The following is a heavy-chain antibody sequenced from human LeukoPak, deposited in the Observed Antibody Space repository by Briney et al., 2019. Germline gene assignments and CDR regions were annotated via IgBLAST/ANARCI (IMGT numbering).Heavy chain of an antibody. D-gene: IGHD3-9*01. J-gene: IGHJ4*02. CDR2: IRTKAYGGTT. CDR3: TRSSRIRYFDWDFDY. Sequence: GGSLRLSCTPSGFTFGDYAMTWVRQAPGKGLEWVGFIRTKAYGGTTDYAASVKGRFTISRDDSKSIAYLQMNSLKTEDTAVYYCTRSSRIRYFDWDFDYWGQGTLVTVSS. CDR1: GFTFGDYA. V-gene: IGHV3-49*04.